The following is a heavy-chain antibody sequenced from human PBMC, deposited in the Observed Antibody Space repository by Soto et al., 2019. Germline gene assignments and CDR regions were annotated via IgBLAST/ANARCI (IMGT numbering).Heavy chain of an antibody. CDR3: VRELGLAY. CDR2: INKDGSQK. J-gene: IGHJ4*02. V-gene: IGHV3-7*03. Sequence: XESLRLSCAASGFTLSNYWMTWVRQAPGKGLEWVANINKDGSQKNYVDSVKGRFTIARDNGQNSLSLQINSLRVEDTAVYYCVRELGLAYWGQGALVTVSS. D-gene: IGHD7-27*01. CDR1: GFTLSNYW.